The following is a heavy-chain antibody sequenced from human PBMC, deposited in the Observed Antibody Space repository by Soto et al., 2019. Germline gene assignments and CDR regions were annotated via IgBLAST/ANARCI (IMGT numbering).Heavy chain of an antibody. J-gene: IGHJ6*03. Sequence: SETLSLTCAVYGGSFSGYYWSWIRQPPGKGLEWIGEINHSGSTNYNPSLKSRVTISVDTSKNQFSLKLSSVTAADTAVYYCVRGMAAAGPPMDYYYYYMDVWGKGTTVTVSS. CDR1: GGSFSGYY. CDR3: VRGMAAAGPPMDYYYYYMDV. D-gene: IGHD6-13*01. CDR2: INHSGST. V-gene: IGHV4-34*01.